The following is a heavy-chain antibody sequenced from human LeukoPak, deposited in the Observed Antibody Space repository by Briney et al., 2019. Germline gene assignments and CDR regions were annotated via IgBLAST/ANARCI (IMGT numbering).Heavy chain of an antibody. CDR2: IRYDGSNK. Sequence: GGSLRLSCAASGFTFSSYGMHWVRQAPGKGLEWVAFIRYDGSNKYYADSVKGRFTISRDNSKNTLYLQMNSLRAEDTAVYYCAEAAIFGVVITFFDYWGQGTLVTVSS. CDR1: GFTFSSYG. J-gene: IGHJ4*02. CDR3: AEAAIFGVVITFFDY. D-gene: IGHD3-3*01. V-gene: IGHV3-30*02.